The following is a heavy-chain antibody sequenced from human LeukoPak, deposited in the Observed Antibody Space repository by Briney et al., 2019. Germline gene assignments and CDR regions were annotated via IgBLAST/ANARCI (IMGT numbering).Heavy chain of an antibody. V-gene: IGHV3-30*04. Sequence: TGGSLRLSCAASGFTFSSYAMHWVRQAPGKGLEWVAVISYDGSNKYYADSVKGRFTISRDNSKNTLYLQMNSLRAEDTAVYYCVRGAVAGLWGQGTLVTVSS. CDR1: GFTFSSYA. CDR2: ISYDGSNK. CDR3: VRGAVAGL. D-gene: IGHD6-19*01. J-gene: IGHJ4*02.